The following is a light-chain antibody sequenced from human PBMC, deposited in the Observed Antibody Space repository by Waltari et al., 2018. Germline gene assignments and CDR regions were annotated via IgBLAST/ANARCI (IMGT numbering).Light chain of an antibody. Sequence: EIVLTQSPGTLSLSPGERAIVSCRASQSVGRTLAWYQQKHGQAPRLLLYGASNRATGIPDRFIGGGFGTEFSLTISGLEPEDSAVYYCQHYLRLPVAFGQGTKVEIK. CDR3: QHYLRLPVA. J-gene: IGKJ1*01. CDR1: QSVGRT. CDR2: GAS. V-gene: IGKV3-20*01.